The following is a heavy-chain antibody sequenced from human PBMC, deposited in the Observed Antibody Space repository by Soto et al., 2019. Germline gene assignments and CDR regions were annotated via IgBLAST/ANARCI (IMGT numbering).Heavy chain of an antibody. J-gene: IGHJ4*02. CDR1: GGSISSYY. V-gene: IGHV4-59*01. D-gene: IGHD6-13*01. CDR2: IYYSGST. Sequence: QVQLQESGPGLVKPSETLSLTCTVSGGSISSYYWSWIRQPPGKGLEWIGYIYYSGSTNYNPSLKRRVTISVDTSKNQFSLKLSSVTAADTAVYYCATHIAAAGTRSNFDYWGQGTLVTVSS. CDR3: ATHIAAAGTRSNFDY.